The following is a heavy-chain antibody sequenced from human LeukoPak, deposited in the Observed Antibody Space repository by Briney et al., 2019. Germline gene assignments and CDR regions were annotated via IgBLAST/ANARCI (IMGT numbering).Heavy chain of an antibody. D-gene: IGHD3-10*01. V-gene: IGHV3-48*03. CDR2: ISSSGSTI. Sequence: GGSLRLSCAASGFTFSSYEMNWVRQAPGKGLEWVSYISSSGSTIYYADSVKGRFTISRDNAKNSLYLQMNSLRAENTAVYYCARDRLWFGELLPFDYWGQGTLVTGSS. CDR3: ARDRLWFGELLPFDY. CDR1: GFTFSSYE. J-gene: IGHJ4*02.